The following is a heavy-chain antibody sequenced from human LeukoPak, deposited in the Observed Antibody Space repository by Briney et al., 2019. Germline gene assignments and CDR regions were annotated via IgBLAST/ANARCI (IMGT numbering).Heavy chain of an antibody. D-gene: IGHD1-26*01. Sequence: PSETLSLTCTVSGGSIISSSYYWGWIRQPPGKGLEWIGSIYYSGSTYYNPSLKSRVTISVDTSKNQFSLKLSSVTAADTAVYYCARHGALFDYWGQGTLVTVSS. CDR3: ARHGALFDY. CDR1: GGSIISSSYY. CDR2: IYYSGST. J-gene: IGHJ4*02. V-gene: IGHV4-39*01.